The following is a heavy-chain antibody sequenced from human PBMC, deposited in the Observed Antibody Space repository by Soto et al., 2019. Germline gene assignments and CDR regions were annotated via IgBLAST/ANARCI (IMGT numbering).Heavy chain of an antibody. V-gene: IGHV3-33*08. CDR2: IWYDGSNK. J-gene: IGHJ3*02. Sequence: GGSLRLSCAASVFTFSSYAMSWVRQAPGKGLEWVAVIWYDGSNKYYADSVKGRFTISRDNSKNTLYLQMNSLRAEDTAVYYCARATVTTFDAFDIWGQGTMVTVSS. CDR3: ARATVTTFDAFDI. CDR1: VFTFSSYA. D-gene: IGHD4-17*01.